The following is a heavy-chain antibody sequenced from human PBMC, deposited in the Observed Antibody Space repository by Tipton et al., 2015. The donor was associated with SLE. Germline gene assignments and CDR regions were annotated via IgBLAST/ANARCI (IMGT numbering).Heavy chain of an antibody. CDR3: ARLAGDDFWSGSPLYYYYMDV. J-gene: IGHJ6*03. CDR1: SGSISSYY. D-gene: IGHD3-3*01. V-gene: IGHV4-59*01. CDR2: IYYSGST. Sequence: TLSLTCTVSSGSISSYYWSWIRQPPGKGLEWIGYIYYSGSTNYNPSLKSRVTISVDTSKNQFSLKLSSVTAADTAVYYCARLAGDDFWSGSPLYYYYMDVWGKGTTVTVS.